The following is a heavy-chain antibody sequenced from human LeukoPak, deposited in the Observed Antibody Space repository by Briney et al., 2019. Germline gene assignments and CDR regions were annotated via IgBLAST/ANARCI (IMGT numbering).Heavy chain of an antibody. CDR3: ANGPQYNTLTGYYKVRSHLDY. J-gene: IGHJ4*02. Sequence: GGSLRLSCAASGFTFDDYGMSWVRQAPGKGLEWVSGINWNGGSTGYADSVKGRFTISRDNSKNTLYLQMNSLRAEDTAVYYCANGPQYNTLTGYYKVRSHLDYWGQGTLVTVSS. V-gene: IGHV3-20*04. D-gene: IGHD3-9*01. CDR1: GFTFDDYG. CDR2: INWNGGST.